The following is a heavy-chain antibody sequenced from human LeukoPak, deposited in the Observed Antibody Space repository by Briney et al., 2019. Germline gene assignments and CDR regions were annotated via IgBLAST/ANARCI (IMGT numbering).Heavy chain of an antibody. CDR2: IYSSGST. CDR3: ARYNPYYFDY. Sequence: KPSETLSVTCTVSGVAMSSGDYYWSGIRQPPGKVLEWIGYIYSSGSTYYNPSLKSRLTISADTSKNQFSLKLSSVTAADPAVYYCARYNPYYFDYWGQGTLVTVSS. J-gene: IGHJ4*02. CDR1: GVAMSSGDYY. V-gene: IGHV4-30-4*08. D-gene: IGHD1-1*01.